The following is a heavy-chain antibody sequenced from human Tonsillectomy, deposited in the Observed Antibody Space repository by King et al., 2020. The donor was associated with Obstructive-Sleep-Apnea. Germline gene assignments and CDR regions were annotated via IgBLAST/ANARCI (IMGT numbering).Heavy chain of an antibody. V-gene: IGHV3-30*18. J-gene: IGHJ3*02. Sequence: VQLVESGGGVVRLGGSLSLPFPASGFSSVGLPIPWVAGAPGRGREGVEVLSLVGRNTYNGDPGKGRFTISRENSKNTWYLQMNSLRPEDTAVYYCAKGRGYCSSFSCSVNAFDIWGQGTMVTVSS. D-gene: IGHD2-2*01. CDR3: AKGRGYCSSFSCSVNAFDI. CDR1: GFSSVGLP. CDR2: LSLVGRNT.